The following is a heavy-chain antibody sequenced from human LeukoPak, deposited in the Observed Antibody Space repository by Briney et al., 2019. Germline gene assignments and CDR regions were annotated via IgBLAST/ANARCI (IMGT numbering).Heavy chain of an antibody. CDR2: IKLDGSEE. D-gene: IGHD3-10*02. CDR3: AELGMIGGV. CDR1: GFSLSNYW. Sequence: PGGSLRLSCAASGFSLSNYWMSWVRQAPGKGLEWVAKIKLDGSEEYYVDSVKGRFTISRDNAKNSVYLQMNSLRAEDTAVYYCAELGMIGGVWGKGTTVTISS. V-gene: IGHV3-7*01. J-gene: IGHJ6*04.